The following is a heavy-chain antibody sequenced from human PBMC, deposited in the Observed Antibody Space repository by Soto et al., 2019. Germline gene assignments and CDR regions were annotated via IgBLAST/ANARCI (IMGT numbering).Heavy chain of an antibody. V-gene: IGHV3-23*01. CDR1: GFTFSSYA. J-gene: IGHJ4*02. D-gene: IGHD1-26*01. CDR2: ISGSGGST. Sequence: EVQLLESEGGLVQPGGSLRLSCAASGFTFSSYAMSWVRQAPGKGLEWVSAISGSGGSTYYADSVKGRFTISRDNSKNTLYLQMNSLRAEDTAVYYCANKNQYSGSYYFDYWGQGTLVTVSS. CDR3: ANKNQYSGSYYFDY.